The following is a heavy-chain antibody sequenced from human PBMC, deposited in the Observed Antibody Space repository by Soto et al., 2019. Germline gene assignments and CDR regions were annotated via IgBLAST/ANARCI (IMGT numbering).Heavy chain of an antibody. CDR3: ASAHRGYCSSTSCYDANYMDV. CDR1: GGSISSGGYY. D-gene: IGHD2-2*01. CDR2: IYYSGST. V-gene: IGHV4-31*03. J-gene: IGHJ6*03. Sequence: SETLSLTCTVSGGSISSGGYYWSWIRQHPGKGLEWIGYIYYSGSTYYNPSLKSRVTISVDTSKNQFSLKLSSVTAADTAVYYCASAHRGYCSSTSCYDANYMDVWGKGTTVTSP.